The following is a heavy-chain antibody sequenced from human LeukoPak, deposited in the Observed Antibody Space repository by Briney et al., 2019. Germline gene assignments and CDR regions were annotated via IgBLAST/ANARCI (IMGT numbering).Heavy chain of an antibody. CDR2: ISYDGSNK. CDR1: GFTFSSYG. Sequence: GRSLRLSCAASGFTFSSYGMHWVRQAPGKGLEWVAVISYDGSNKYYADSVKGRFTISRDNSKNTLYLQMNSLRAEDTAVYYCAKDLRSRSWTGMDVWGQGTTVTVSS. D-gene: IGHD6-13*01. V-gene: IGHV3-30*18. J-gene: IGHJ6*02. CDR3: AKDLRSRSWTGMDV.